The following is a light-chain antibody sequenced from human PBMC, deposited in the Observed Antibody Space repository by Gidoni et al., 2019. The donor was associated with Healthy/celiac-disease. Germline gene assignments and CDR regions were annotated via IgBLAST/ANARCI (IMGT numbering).Light chain of an antibody. CDR3: QQYNSYSGG. Sequence: DIQMTQSPSTLSASVGDRVTITCRASQSISSWLAWYQQKPGKAPKLLIYDASSLESGVPSRFSGSGSGTEFTLTISSLQPDDFATYYCQQYNSYSGGFGQXTKVEIK. CDR1: QSISSW. V-gene: IGKV1-5*01. J-gene: IGKJ1*01. CDR2: DAS.